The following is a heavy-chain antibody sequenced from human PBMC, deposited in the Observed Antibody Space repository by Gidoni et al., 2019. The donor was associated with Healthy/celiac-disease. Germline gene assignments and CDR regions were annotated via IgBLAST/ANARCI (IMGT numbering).Heavy chain of an antibody. CDR2: ISGSGGST. CDR1: GFTFRSHS. Sequence: EVQLLESGGGLVQPGGSLRLSCAASGFTFRSHSISWVRQAPGKGLEWVSAISGSGGSTYYADSVKGRFTISRDNSKNTLYLQMNSLRAEDTAVYYCAKGFYDSSGYFPDRGAFDIWGQGTMVTVSS. D-gene: IGHD3-22*01. V-gene: IGHV3-23*01. CDR3: AKGFYDSSGYFPDRGAFDI. J-gene: IGHJ3*02.